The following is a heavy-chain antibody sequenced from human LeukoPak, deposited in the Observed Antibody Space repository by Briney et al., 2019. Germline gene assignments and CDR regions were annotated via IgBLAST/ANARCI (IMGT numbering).Heavy chain of an antibody. J-gene: IGHJ5*02. V-gene: IGHV4-34*01. Sequence: PSETLSLTCAVYGGSFSAYYWSWIRQPPGKGLEWIGEINHSGSTNYNPSLKSRVTISVDTSKNQFSLKLSSVTAADTAVYYCARGTDYYDSRGYSRWFDPWGQGTLVTVSS. D-gene: IGHD3-22*01. CDR3: ARGTDYYDSRGYSRWFDP. CDR1: GGSFSAYY. CDR2: INHSGST.